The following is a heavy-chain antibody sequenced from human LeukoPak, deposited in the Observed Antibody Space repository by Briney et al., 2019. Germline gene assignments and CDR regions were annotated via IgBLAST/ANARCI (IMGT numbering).Heavy chain of an antibody. D-gene: IGHD2-15*01. CDR2: IHYIGGT. Sequence: SETLSLTCTVSGGSMDKYYWTWIRQPPGKGLEWIGNIHYIGGTNYNPSLKSRVSMSVDTSKSHFSLSLASLTAADTAVYYCARRVGSRSLDVWGLGTMVTVSS. CDR1: GGSMDKYY. V-gene: IGHV4-59*08. CDR3: ARRVGSRSLDV. J-gene: IGHJ3*01.